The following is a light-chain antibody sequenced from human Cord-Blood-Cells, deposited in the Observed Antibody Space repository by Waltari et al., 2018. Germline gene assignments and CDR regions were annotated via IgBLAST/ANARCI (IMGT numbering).Light chain of an antibody. CDR3: AAWDDSLSGRV. V-gene: IGLV1-47*01. J-gene: IGLJ3*02. CDR2: RNN. Sequence: GQRVTISCSGSSSNIGSNYVYWYQQLPGTAPKLLIYRNNQRPSGVPDRFAGSTSGTSASLAISGLRSEDEADYYCAAWDDSLSGRVFGGGTKLTVL. CDR1: SSNIGSNY.